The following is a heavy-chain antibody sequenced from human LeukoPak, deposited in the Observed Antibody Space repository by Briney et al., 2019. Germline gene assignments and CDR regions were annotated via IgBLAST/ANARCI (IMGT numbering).Heavy chain of an antibody. CDR2: INPNSGGT. Sequence: ASVKVSCKASGYTFTGYYMHWVRQAPGQGLEWMGWINPNSGGTNYAQKFQGRVTMTRDTSISTAYMELSRLRSDDTAVYYCAREKTVTTLGGDAFDIWGQGTMVTVSS. V-gene: IGHV1-2*02. J-gene: IGHJ3*02. CDR1: GYTFTGYY. D-gene: IGHD4-17*01. CDR3: AREKTVTTLGGDAFDI.